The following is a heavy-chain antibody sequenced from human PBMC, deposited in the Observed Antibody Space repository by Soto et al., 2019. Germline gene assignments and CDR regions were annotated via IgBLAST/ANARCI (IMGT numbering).Heavy chain of an antibody. CDR3: ARVRLDDILTGYHSYFDY. V-gene: IGHV1-3*01. Sequence: GASVKVSCKASGYTFTNYALQWVRQAPGQSLEWMGWLNAGNGNTKYSQKFQGRVTITRDTSTSTAFMELSSLTSEDTAVYYCARVRLDDILTGYHSYFDYWGQGTLVTVSS. CDR2: LNAGNGNT. D-gene: IGHD3-9*01. CDR1: GYTFTNYA. J-gene: IGHJ4*02.